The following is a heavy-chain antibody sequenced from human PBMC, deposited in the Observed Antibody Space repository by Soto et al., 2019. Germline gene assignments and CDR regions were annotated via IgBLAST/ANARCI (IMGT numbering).Heavy chain of an antibody. Sequence: ASVKVSCKASGYTFTSYAMHWVRPAPGQRLEWMGWINAGNGNTKYSQKFQGRVTITRDTSASTAYMELSSLRSEDTAVYYCARGAYDYVWGSYRYSDAFDIWGQGTMVTVSS. CDR3: ARGAYDYVWGSYRYSDAFDI. CDR2: INAGNGNT. D-gene: IGHD3-16*02. J-gene: IGHJ3*02. V-gene: IGHV1-3*01. CDR1: GYTFTSYA.